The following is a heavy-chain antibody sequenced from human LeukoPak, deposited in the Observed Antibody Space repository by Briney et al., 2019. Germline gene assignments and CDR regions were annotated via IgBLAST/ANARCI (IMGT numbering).Heavy chain of an antibody. CDR3: ATALTYYDSSGYKYDAEYFQH. V-gene: IGHV4-38-2*02. J-gene: IGHJ1*01. CDR2: IYHGGRT. CDR1: GYSISSGYY. D-gene: IGHD3-22*01. Sequence: SETLSLTCTVSGYSISSGYYWGWIRQTPGKGLEWIGYIYHGGRTDYNPSLKSRVTISVDKSKNQFSLKLSSVTAADTAVYYCATALTYYDSSGYKYDAEYFQHWGQGTLVTVSS.